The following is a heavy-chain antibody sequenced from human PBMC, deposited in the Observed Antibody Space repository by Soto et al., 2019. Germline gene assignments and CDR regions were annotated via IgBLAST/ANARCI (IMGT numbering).Heavy chain of an antibody. J-gene: IGHJ5*02. CDR3: ARLSRPNYYDTSGFFKDNWFDP. CDR1: GGTFNSYD. CDR2: IIPIVEAP. D-gene: IGHD3-22*01. Sequence: SVKVSCKASGGTFNSYDINWVRQAPGQGLEWMGGIIPIVEAPKYAQKFQGRVTITADESTNTVYMELSSLRSEDTAMYYCARLSRPNYYDTSGFFKDNWFDPWGQGTLVTVSS. V-gene: IGHV1-69*13.